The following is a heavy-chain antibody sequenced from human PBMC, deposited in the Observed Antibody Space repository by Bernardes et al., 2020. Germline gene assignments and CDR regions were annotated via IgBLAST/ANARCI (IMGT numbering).Heavy chain of an antibody. D-gene: IGHD4-4*01. V-gene: IGHV2-5*02. CDR1: GFSLSTSGVG. Sequence: SVPTLVKPTQTLTLTCTFSGFSLSTSGVGVGWIRQPPGKALEWLALIYWDDDKRYSPSLKSRLTITKDTSKNQVVLTMTNMDPVDTATYYCAHSPMTTVTTSWFDPWGQGTLVTVSS. CDR3: AHSPMTTVTTSWFDP. CDR2: IYWDDDK. J-gene: IGHJ5*02.